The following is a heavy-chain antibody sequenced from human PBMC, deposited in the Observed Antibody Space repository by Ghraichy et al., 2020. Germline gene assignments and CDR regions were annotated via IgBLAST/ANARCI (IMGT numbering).Heavy chain of an antibody. CDR2: IYYSGST. V-gene: IGHV4-31*03. Sequence: SETLSLTCTVSGGSISSGGYYWSWIRQHPGKGLEWIGYIYYSGSTYYNPSLKSRVTISVDTSKNQFSLKLSSVTAADTAVYYCARDKVVRFLEWLTYGMDVWGQGTTVTVSS. D-gene: IGHD3-3*01. CDR3: ARDKVVRFLEWLTYGMDV. J-gene: IGHJ6*02. CDR1: GGSISSGGYY.